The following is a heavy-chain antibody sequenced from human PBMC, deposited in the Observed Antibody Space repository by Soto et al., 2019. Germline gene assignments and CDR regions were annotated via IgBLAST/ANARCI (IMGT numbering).Heavy chain of an antibody. V-gene: IGHV1-3*01. CDR3: ARAKAGKDAFDI. CDR1: GYTFTSYA. Sequence: ASVKVSCKASGYTFTSYAMHWVRQAPGQRLEWMGWINAGNGNTKYSQKFQGRVTITRDTSASTGYMELSSLRSEDTAVDYCARAKAGKDAFDIWGQGTMVTVSS. J-gene: IGHJ3*02. CDR2: INAGNGNT. D-gene: IGHD3-10*01.